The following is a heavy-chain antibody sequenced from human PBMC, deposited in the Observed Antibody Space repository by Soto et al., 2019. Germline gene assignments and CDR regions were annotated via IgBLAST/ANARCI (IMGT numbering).Heavy chain of an antibody. Sequence: EVQLVESGGGLVKPGGSLRLSCAASGFTFSNAWMSWVRQAPGKGLEWVGRIKSKTDGGTTDYAAPVKGRFTISRDHSKNTLYLQMNSLKTEDTAVYYCTTGLRSGVRGGYWGQGTLVTVSS. J-gene: IGHJ4*02. CDR2: IKSKTDGGTT. CDR3: TTGLRSGVRGGY. D-gene: IGHD3-10*01. CDR1: GFTFSNAW. V-gene: IGHV3-15*01.